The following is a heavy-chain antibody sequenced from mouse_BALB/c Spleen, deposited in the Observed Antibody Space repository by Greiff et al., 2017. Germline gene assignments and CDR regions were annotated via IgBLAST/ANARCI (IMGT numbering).Heavy chain of an antibody. CDR2: ISYDGSN. CDR1: GSSITSCYS. CDR3: ARVRHYYGYGYFDV. V-gene: IGHV3-6*02. Sequence: EVKLLESGPGLVKPSQSLSLTCSVTGSSITSCYSWSWIRQFPGNQLEWMAFISYDGSNNYTPSLNNRISFTRDTSKNQFFMKLNSVTTEDTATYYGARVRHYYGYGYFDVWGAGTTVTVSS. J-gene: IGHJ1*01. D-gene: IGHD1-2*01.